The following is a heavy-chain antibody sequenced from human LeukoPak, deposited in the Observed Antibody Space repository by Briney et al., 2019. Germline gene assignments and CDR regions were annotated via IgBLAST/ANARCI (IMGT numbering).Heavy chain of an antibody. Sequence: SETLSLTCTVSGGSISSYSWSWIRQPPGKGLENIGYIYHIGTTNYNPSFKSRVTISLDTSKNQFSLNLSSVTAADTAMYYCARGCNRYDSSGYHCYWGQGTLVTVSS. V-gene: IGHV4-59*01. CDR1: GGSISSYS. CDR3: ARGCNRYDSSGYHCY. D-gene: IGHD3-22*01. J-gene: IGHJ4*02. CDR2: IYHIGTT.